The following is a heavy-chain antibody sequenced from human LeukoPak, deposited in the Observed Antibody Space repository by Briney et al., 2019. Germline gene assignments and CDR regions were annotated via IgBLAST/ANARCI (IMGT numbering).Heavy chain of an antibody. V-gene: IGHV1-18*01. Sequence: ASVKVSCKASGYTFTSYGISWVRQAPGQGLEWMGWISAYNGNTNYAQKLQGRVTMTTDTSTSTAYMELRSLRSDDTAVYYCARASPGSTDYYGMDVWGQGTTVTVSS. CDR1: GYTFTSYG. D-gene: IGHD2-8*02. CDR2: ISAYNGNT. J-gene: IGHJ6*02. CDR3: ARASPGSTDYYGMDV.